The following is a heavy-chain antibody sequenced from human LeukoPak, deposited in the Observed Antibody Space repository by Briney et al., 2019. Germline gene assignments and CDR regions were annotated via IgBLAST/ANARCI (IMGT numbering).Heavy chain of an antibody. CDR1: GYTFTSYA. V-gene: IGHV7-4-1*02. CDR3: ARATSVVAAAVYYYYGMDV. Sequence: ASVKVSCKASGYTFTSYAMNWVRQAPGQGLEWMGWINTNTGNPTYAQGFTGRFVFSLDTSVSTAYLQISSLKAEDTAVYYCARATSVVAAAVYYYYGMDVWGQGTTVTVSS. CDR2: INTNTGNP. J-gene: IGHJ6*02. D-gene: IGHD6-13*01.